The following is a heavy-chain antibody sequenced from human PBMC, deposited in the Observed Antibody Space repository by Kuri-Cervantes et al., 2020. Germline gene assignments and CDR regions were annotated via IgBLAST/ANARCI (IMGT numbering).Heavy chain of an antibody. D-gene: IGHD3-22*01. J-gene: IGHJ1*01. V-gene: IGHV4-30-4*01. Sequence: SCTVSGDSISSGDYYWTWIRQPPGKGLEWIGYIYYSGSTYYNPSLESRVTISVDTSKNQFSLKLSSVTAADTAVYYCARYSSLYYYDSGGYSEYFQHWGQGTLVTVSS. CDR1: GDSISSGDYY. CDR3: ARYSSLYYYDSGGYSEYFQH. CDR2: IYYSGST.